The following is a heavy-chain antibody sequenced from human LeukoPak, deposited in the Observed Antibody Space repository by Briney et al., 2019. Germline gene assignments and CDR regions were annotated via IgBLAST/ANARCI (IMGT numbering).Heavy chain of an antibody. CDR2: ISSSSSYI. V-gene: IGHV3-21*01. CDR1: GFTFSSYA. D-gene: IGHD3-10*01. CDR3: ASGGLMVRGVIRSFDY. Sequence: GGSLRLSCAASGFTFSSYAMHWVRQAPGKGLEWVSSISSSSSYIYYADSVKGRFTISRDNAKNSLYLQMNSLRAEDTAVYYCASGGLMVRGVIRSFDYWGQGTLVTVSS. J-gene: IGHJ4*02.